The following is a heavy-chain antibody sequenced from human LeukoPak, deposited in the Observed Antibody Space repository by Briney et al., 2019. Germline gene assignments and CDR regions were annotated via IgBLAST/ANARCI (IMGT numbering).Heavy chain of an antibody. CDR1: GFTVSNNY. CDR2: IYGGGST. Sequence: GGSLRLSCAASGFTVSNNYMTWVRQAPGKGLEWVSVIYGGGSTSYTDSVKGRFTISRDNSKNTLYLQMNSLRADDTAVYYCARDRSDGNYYMVVWGKGTTVIVSS. V-gene: IGHV3-53*01. D-gene: IGHD5-24*01. J-gene: IGHJ6*03. CDR3: ARDRSDGNYYMVV.